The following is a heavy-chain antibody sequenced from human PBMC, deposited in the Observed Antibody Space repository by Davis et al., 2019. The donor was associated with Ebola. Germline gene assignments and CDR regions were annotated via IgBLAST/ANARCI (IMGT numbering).Heavy chain of an antibody. J-gene: IGHJ4*02. D-gene: IGHD6-6*01. CDR1: GGSISSGGYY. CDR2: IYYSGST. CDR3: ASVSSSSSLVFDY. Sequence: MPSETLSLTCTVSGGSISSGGYYWSWIRQHPGKGLEWIGYIYYSGSTNYNPSPKSRVTIPVDTSKNQFSLKLSSVTAADTAVYYCASVSSSSSLVFDYWGQGTLVTVSS. V-gene: IGHV4-61*08.